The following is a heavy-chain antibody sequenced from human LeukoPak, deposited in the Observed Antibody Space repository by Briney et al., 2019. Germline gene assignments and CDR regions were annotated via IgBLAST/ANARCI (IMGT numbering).Heavy chain of an antibody. J-gene: IGHJ4*02. CDR3: AREGVSSSWPQYFDC. Sequence: GGSLRLSCAASGFTVSSNYMSWVRQAPGKGLEWVSVIYSGGSTYYADSVKGRFTISRDNSKNTLYLQMNSLRAEDTAVYYCAREGVSSSWPQYFDCWGQGTLVTVSS. V-gene: IGHV3-53*01. D-gene: IGHD6-13*01. CDR1: GFTVSSNY. CDR2: IYSGGST.